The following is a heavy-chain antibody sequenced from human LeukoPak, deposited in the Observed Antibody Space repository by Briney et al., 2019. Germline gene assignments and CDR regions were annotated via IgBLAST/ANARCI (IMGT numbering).Heavy chain of an antibody. D-gene: IGHD4-17*01. J-gene: IGHJ4*02. CDR3: AKDVDYGDYVVH. Sequence: GGSLRLSCAASGFTFSNYAMSWVRQAPGRGPEWVSAISSSSDRTYYADSVKGRFTISRDNSKNTLYLQMNSLRAEDTAIYYCAKDVDYGDYVVHWGQGTLVTVSS. V-gene: IGHV3-23*01. CDR1: GFTFSNYA. CDR2: ISSSSDRT.